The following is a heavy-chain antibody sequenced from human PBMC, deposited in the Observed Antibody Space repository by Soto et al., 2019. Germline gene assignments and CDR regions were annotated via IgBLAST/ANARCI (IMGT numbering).Heavy chain of an antibody. CDR3: ARDSSSWQGVYYGMDV. J-gene: IGHJ6*01. Sequence: PSATLSLTCTVSGGSISSGGYYWSWIRQHPGKGLEWIGYIYYSGSTYYNPSLKSRVTISVDTSKNQFSLKLSSVTAADTAVYYXARDSSSWQGVYYGMDVWGQGTTVTVSS. CDR1: GGSISSGGYY. V-gene: IGHV4-31*03. CDR2: IYYSGST. D-gene: IGHD6-13*01.